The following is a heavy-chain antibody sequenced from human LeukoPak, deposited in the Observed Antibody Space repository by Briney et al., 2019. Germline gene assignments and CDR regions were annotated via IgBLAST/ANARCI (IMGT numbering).Heavy chain of an antibody. D-gene: IGHD3-10*01. CDR2: INHSGST. CDR3: AIDFGETDY. V-gene: IGHV4-34*01. CDR1: GGSFSGYY. Sequence: PSETLSLTCAVYGGSFSGYYWSWIRQPPGKGLEWIGEINHSGSTNYNPSLKSRATISVDTSKNQFSLKLSSVTAADTAVYYCAIDFGETDYWGQGTLVTVSS. J-gene: IGHJ4*02.